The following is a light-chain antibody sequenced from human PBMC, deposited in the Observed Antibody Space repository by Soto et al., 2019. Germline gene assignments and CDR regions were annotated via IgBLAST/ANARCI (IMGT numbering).Light chain of an antibody. V-gene: IGKV3-20*01. CDR2: GAS. Sequence: ETVMTQSPATLSVSPGERATLSCRASQTVSINLAWYQQKPGQSPRLLIYGASTRATGIPDRFSGSGSGTDFTLTISRLEPEDFAVYYCQQYGSSITFGQGTRLEIK. J-gene: IGKJ5*01. CDR1: QTVSIN. CDR3: QQYGSSIT.